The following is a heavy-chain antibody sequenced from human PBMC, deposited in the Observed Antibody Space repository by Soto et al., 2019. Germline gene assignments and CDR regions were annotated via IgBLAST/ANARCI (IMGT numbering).Heavy chain of an antibody. J-gene: IGHJ4*02. CDR3: ARGRYGAH. CDR2: ISAYSGNT. D-gene: IGHD3-10*01. V-gene: IGHV1-18*01. Sequence: QVQLVQSGAEVKKPGASVKVSCKASGYTFTTYGISWVRQAPGQGLEWVGWISAYSGNTKYAQKLQGRVTVTTDTSTSTAYMEVRSRRADDTAVQYCARGRYGAHWGQGTLVTTSS. CDR1: GYTFTTYG.